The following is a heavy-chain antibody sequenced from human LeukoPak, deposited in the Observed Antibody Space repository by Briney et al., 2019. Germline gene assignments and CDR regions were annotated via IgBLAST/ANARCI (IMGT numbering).Heavy chain of an antibody. D-gene: IGHD3-10*01. V-gene: IGHV1-69*13. Sequence: SVMVSCKATGGIFSSYIIGWVRQAPGQWLEWMGGSIPIFGTANYAQKFQGRVTITADESTSTAYMELSSLRSEDTAVYYCAREDLGVRGVTGLDYWGQGTLVTVSS. CDR2: SIPIFGTA. J-gene: IGHJ4*02. CDR1: GGIFSSYI. CDR3: AREDLGVRGVTGLDY.